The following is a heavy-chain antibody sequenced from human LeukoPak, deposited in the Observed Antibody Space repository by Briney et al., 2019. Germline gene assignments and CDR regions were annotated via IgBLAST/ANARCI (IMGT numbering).Heavy chain of an antibody. CDR3: ARERSSGWCDY. CDR2: IKQDGSEK. CDR1: GFTFTNYW. D-gene: IGHD6-19*01. Sequence: GGSLRLSCAASGFTFTNYWMTWVRQAPGKGLEWVANIKQDGSEKYYGDFVKGRFPISRDNAKNSLYLEMNSLRVEDTAVYYCARERSSGWCDYWGQGTLVTVSS. V-gene: IGHV3-7*01. J-gene: IGHJ4*02.